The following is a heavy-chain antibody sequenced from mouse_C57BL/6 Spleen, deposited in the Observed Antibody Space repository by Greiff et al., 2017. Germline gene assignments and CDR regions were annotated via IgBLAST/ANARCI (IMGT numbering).Heavy chain of an antibody. CDR1: GYTFTSYW. V-gene: IGHV1-53*01. CDR3: ASGGRYDYDCLFAY. Sequence: QVQLQQPGTELVKPGASVKLSCKASGYTFTSYWMHWVKQRPGQGLEWIGNINPSNGGTNYNEKFKSKATLTVAKSSSTAYMQLSSLTSEDSAVYYCASGGRYDYDCLFAYWGQGTLVTVSA. CDR2: INPSNGGT. D-gene: IGHD2-4*01. J-gene: IGHJ3*01.